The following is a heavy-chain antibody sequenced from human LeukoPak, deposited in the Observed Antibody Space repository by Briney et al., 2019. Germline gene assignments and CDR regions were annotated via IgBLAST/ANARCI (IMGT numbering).Heavy chain of an antibody. V-gene: IGHV3-43*02. CDR3: SKPGYASSWSRNFDY. Sequence: SGGSLRLSCAASGFTFDDYAMHWVRQAPGKGLEWVSLISGDGGSTCYADSVKGRFTISRDNSKNSLYLQLNSLRAEDTAIYYCSKPGYASSWSRNFDYWGQGTLVTDSS. D-gene: IGHD6-13*01. CDR1: GFTFDDYA. J-gene: IGHJ4*02. CDR2: ISGDGGST.